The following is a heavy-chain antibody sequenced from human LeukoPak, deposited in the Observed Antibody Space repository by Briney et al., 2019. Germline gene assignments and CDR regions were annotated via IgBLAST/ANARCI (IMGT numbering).Heavy chain of an antibody. CDR1: GFTISSSF. D-gene: IGHD1-26*01. CDR2: TYSDGTT. V-gene: IGHV3-53*01. Sequence: PGGSLRLSCAASGFTISSSFMTWVRQAPGKGLEWASVTYSDGTTYYADSVKGRFTISRDNSKNTLDLQMNSLRADDTATYYCAKEKRNLRGARDAFDIWGQGTLVTVSA. J-gene: IGHJ3*02. CDR3: AKEKRNLRGARDAFDI.